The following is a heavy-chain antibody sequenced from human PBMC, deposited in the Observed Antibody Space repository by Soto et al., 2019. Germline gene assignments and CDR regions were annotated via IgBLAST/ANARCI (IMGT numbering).Heavy chain of an antibody. CDR1: GFTFSSSS. J-gene: IGHJ3*02. CDR2: TNEDGSAK. V-gene: IGHV3-7*04. Sequence: VQVVESGGDLVQPGGSLRLSCAASGFTFSSSSMNWVRQAPRKGLEWVANTNEDGSAKYHVDSVKGRFTISRDNAKNSLYLQMNNLRGEDRAGYYCGRGGQHAIDIWGQGTMVTVSS. CDR3: GRGGQHAIDI. D-gene: IGHD3-16*01.